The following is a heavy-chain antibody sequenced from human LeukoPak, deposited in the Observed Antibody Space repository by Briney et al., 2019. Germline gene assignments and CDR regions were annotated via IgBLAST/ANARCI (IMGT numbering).Heavy chain of an antibody. V-gene: IGHV4-59*01. Sequence: SETLSLTCTVSGGSISSYYWSWIRLPPGKGLEWIGYIYYTGATYYNPSLKSRVTISLDTSKNQFSLKLSSVTAADAAVYYCARAGYSYGTGYYFNYWGQGALVTVSS. CDR3: ARAGYSYGTGYYFNY. J-gene: IGHJ4*02. CDR1: GGSISSYY. CDR2: IYYTGAT. D-gene: IGHD5-18*01.